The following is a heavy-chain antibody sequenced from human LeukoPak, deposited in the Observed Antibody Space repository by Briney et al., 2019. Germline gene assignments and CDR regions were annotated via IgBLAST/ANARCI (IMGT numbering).Heavy chain of an antibody. CDR2: IYSGGST. J-gene: IGHJ6*02. CDR1: GFTVSSNY. V-gene: IGHV3-53*01. Sequence: SGGSLRLSCAASGFTVSSNYMSWVRQAPGKGLEWVSVIYSGGSTYYADSVKGRFTISRDNSKHALYLQMNGLRAEDTAVYYFARGCDYYYGMDVWGQGTTVTVSS. CDR3: ARGCDYYYGMDV.